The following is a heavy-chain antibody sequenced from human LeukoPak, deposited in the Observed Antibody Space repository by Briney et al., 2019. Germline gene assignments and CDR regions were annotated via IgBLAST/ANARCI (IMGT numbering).Heavy chain of an antibody. J-gene: IGHJ5*02. V-gene: IGHV3-33*01. CDR1: GFNFSNYV. CDR2: IWYDGSDK. Sequence: GGSLRLSCAASGFNFSNYVMHWARQAPGKGLEWVAVIWYDGSDKYYADSVKGRFTISRDNSKSTLYLQMNSLRAEDTAVYYCARALYSSSLTWFDPWGQGTLVTVSS. CDR3: ARALYSSSLTWFDP. D-gene: IGHD6-13*01.